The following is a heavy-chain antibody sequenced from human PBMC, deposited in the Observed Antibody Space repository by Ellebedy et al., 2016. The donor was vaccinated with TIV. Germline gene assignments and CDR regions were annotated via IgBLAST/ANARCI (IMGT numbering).Heavy chain of an antibody. CDR3: ATLPYISRSSAY. J-gene: IGHJ4*02. D-gene: IGHD6-19*01. Sequence: ASVKVSCKVSGYTLTELSMHWVRQAPGQGLEWMGWINPNSGGTNYAQKFQGRVTMTSDTSTSTGYLELSSLRSDDTAVYYCATLPYISRSSAYWGQGTLVTVSS. V-gene: IGHV1-2*02. CDR2: INPNSGGT. CDR1: GYTLTELS.